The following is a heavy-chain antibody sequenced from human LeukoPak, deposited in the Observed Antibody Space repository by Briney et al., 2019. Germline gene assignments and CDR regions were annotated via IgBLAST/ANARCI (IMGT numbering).Heavy chain of an antibody. CDR1: GFTFSSYT. Sequence: GGSLRLSCAASGFTFSSYTMNWVRQAPGKGLEWVSSISSSSSYIYYADSVKGRFTISRDNAKNTLYLQMNSLRAEDTAVYYCARDIMVRGVLGYYYYYMDVWGKGTTVTISS. CDR2: ISSSSSYI. J-gene: IGHJ6*03. CDR3: ARDIMVRGVLGYYYYYMDV. D-gene: IGHD3-10*01. V-gene: IGHV3-21*01.